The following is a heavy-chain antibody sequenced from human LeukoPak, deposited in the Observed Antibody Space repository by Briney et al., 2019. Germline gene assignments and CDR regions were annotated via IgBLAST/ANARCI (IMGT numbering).Heavy chain of an antibody. Sequence: GGSLRLSCAASGFTLSSYSMNWVRQAPGRGLEWVSYVSGGSSTIYNADSVKGRFTISRDNAKNLLYLLMDTLRAEDTAVYYCARVGSNQWLDYWGQGTLVTVSS. D-gene: IGHD6-19*01. CDR1: GFTLSSYS. CDR2: VSGGSSTI. V-gene: IGHV3-48*01. J-gene: IGHJ4*02. CDR3: ARVGSNQWLDY.